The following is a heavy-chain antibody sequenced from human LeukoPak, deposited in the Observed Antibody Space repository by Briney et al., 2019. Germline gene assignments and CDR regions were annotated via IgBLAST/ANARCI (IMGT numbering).Heavy chain of an antibody. CDR1: GGSISSSNW. D-gene: IGHD1-26*01. CDR3: AREIVGAFYSSYGMDV. V-gene: IGHV4-4*02. J-gene: IGHJ6*02. Sequence: SETLSLTCAVSGGSISSSNWWSWVRQPPGKGLEWIGEIYHSGSTNYNPSLKSRVTISVDKSKNQFSLKLSSVTAADTAVYYCAREIVGAFYSSYGMDVGGQGTTVTVPS. CDR2: IYHSGST.